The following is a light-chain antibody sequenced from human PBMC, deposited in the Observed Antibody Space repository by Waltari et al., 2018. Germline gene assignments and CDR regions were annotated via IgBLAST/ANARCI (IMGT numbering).Light chain of an antibody. CDR2: DVT. V-gene: IGLV2-14*03. CDR1: SSDVGGSNY. CDR3: SSYTSSSTVV. Sequence: QSALTQPASVSGSPGQSITISCTGTSSDVGGSNYVSCFQQHPGKAPKLVIYDVTNRPSGVSNRFSGSKSDNTASLTISGLQAADEADYYCSSYTSSSTVVFGGGTKLTVL. J-gene: IGLJ2*01.